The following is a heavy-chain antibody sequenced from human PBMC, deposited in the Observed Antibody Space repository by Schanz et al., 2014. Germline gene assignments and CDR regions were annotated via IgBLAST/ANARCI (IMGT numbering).Heavy chain of an antibody. CDR2: ISGYTGDT. Sequence: QVQLLQSGAEVKKPGASMKVSCKASGYTFTTYYMLWVRQAPGQGPEWIGWISGYTGDTKYAQKFQHRVNMTTDRTTSTVYMELRSLRFDDTAVYFCARDNGRIPAANSFDYWGQGTRVTVSS. D-gene: IGHD1-26*01. CDR3: ARDNGRIPAANSFDY. CDR1: GYTFTTYY. J-gene: IGHJ4*02. V-gene: IGHV1-18*01.